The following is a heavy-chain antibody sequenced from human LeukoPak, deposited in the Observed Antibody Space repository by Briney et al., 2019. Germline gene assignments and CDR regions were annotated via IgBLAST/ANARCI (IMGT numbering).Heavy chain of an antibody. J-gene: IGHJ4*02. CDR3: AKAPFSYWVVTLFDY. D-gene: IGHD3-22*01. V-gene: IGHV3-9*01. CDR1: GFTFDDYA. CDR2: ISWNSGSI. Sequence: GGSLRLSCAASGFTFDDYAMHWVRQAPGKGLEWVSGISWNSGSIGYADSVKGRFTISRDNAKNSLYLQMNSLRAEDTALYYCAKAPFSYWVVTLFDYWGQGTLVTVSS.